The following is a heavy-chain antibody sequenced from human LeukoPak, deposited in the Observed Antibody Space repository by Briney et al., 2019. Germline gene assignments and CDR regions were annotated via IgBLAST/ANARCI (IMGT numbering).Heavy chain of an antibody. CDR3: ARGGGAYSYTDY. CDR2: INPDSGDT. J-gene: IGHJ4*02. Sequence: GASVKVSCKASGYTFTAYFVHWVRQAPGQGPEWMGWINPDSGDTDYAQSFQDRVTMSRDTSLSTAYMELSSLTSDDRAVYYCARGGGAYSYTDYWGQGTLVTVSS. V-gene: IGHV1-2*02. CDR1: GYTFTAYF. D-gene: IGHD3-16*02.